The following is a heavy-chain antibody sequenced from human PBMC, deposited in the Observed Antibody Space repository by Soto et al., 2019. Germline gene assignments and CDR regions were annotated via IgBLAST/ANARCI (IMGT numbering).Heavy chain of an antibody. Sequence: EVQLVESGGDLVQREGSLRLSCVASGFTFSVYSMNWVRQAPGKGLEWFSNITSDTKTIKYADSVKGRITISRDNAKNSMYLQMNILRDEDTAVYSSARTVEGHFDYWGQGPVVTVSS. J-gene: IGHJ4*02. D-gene: IGHD6-19*01. CDR1: GFTFSVYS. CDR2: ITSDTKTI. V-gene: IGHV3-48*02. CDR3: ARTVEGHFDY.